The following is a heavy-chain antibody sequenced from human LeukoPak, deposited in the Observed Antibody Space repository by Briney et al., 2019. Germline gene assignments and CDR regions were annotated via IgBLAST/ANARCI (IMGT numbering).Heavy chain of an antibody. V-gene: IGHV4-38-2*02. CDR1: GYSISSGYY. CDR2: IYHSGSS. Sequence: SETLSLTCTVSGYSISSGYYWGWIRQPPGKGLEWIGSIYHSGSSYYNPSLKSRVTISVDTSKNQFSLKLSSVTAADTAVYYCARGFYIYHGGNFLFQHWGQGTLVTVSS. D-gene: IGHD4-23*01. CDR3: ARGFYIYHGGNFLFQH. J-gene: IGHJ1*01.